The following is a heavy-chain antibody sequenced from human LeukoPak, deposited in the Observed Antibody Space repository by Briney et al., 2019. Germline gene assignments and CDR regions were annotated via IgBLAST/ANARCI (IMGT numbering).Heavy chain of an antibody. CDR2: ISYDGSNK. V-gene: IGHV3-30-3*01. Sequence: GGSLRLSCAASGFTFSSYAMHWVRQAPGKGLEWVAVISYDGSNKYYADSVKGRFTISRDNSKNTLYLQMNSLRAEDTAVYYCAREQDIVVVPDYRMDVWGQGTTVTVSS. CDR3: AREQDIVVVPDYRMDV. D-gene: IGHD2-2*01. J-gene: IGHJ6*02. CDR1: GFTFSSYA.